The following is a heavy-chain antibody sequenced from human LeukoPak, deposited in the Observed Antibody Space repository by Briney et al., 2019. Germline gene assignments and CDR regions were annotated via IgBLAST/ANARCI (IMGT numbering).Heavy chain of an antibody. CDR3: ARDPASWQQLVPLLPDPFDI. J-gene: IGHJ3*02. Sequence: ASVKVSCKASGYTFTSYGISWVRQAPGQGLEWMGWISAYNGNTNYAQKLQGRVTMTTDTSTSTAYMELRSLRSDDTAVYYCARDPASWQQLVPLLPDPFDIWGQGTMVTVSS. D-gene: IGHD6-13*01. CDR1: GYTFTSYG. V-gene: IGHV1-18*04. CDR2: ISAYNGNT.